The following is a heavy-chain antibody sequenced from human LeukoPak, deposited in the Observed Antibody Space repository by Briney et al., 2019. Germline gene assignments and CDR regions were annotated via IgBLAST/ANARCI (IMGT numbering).Heavy chain of an antibody. CDR2: ISPDGTVT. J-gene: IGHJ1*01. V-gene: IGHV3-74*01. D-gene: IGHD1-14*01. CDR1: GFALSDSW. Sequence: GGSLRLSCVASGFALSDSWMHWVRQTPGKGLVWVSHISPDGTVTNYADFVKGRFIISRDNAKNTVFLQINSLRAEDTSVYFCARDVGFSPDRWGQGTLVPVSS. CDR3: ARDVGFSPDR.